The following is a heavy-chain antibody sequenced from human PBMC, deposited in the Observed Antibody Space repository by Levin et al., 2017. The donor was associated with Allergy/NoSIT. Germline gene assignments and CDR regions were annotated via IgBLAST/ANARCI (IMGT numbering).Heavy chain of an antibody. CDR2: IYHTGST. CDR1: GGSIKSSNW. CDR3: ASPRLGVCGGGSCYSGAFDI. J-gene: IGHJ3*02. Sequence: SQTLSLTCSVSGGSIKSSNWWSWVRQPPGKGPEWIGEIYHTGSTNYNPSLRSRVTMSVDKSMNRFSLNLSSVTAADTALYYCASPRLGVCGGGSCYSGAFDIWGQGTMVTVSS. D-gene: IGHD2-15*01. V-gene: IGHV4-4*02.